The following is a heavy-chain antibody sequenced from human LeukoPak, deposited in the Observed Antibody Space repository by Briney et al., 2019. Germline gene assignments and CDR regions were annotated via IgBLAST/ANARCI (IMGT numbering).Heavy chain of an antibody. V-gene: IGHV4-39*01. Sequence: PSETLSLTCTVSGGSISTSNYYWGWIRQPPGKGLEWIGNIFYSGSTYYSPSLKSRVTISVDTSKNQFSLKLSSVTAADTAVYYCARHAAGSYCSSTSCRKAIPFDYWGQGTLVTVSS. CDR1: GGSISTSNYY. CDR3: ARHAAGSYCSSTSCRKAIPFDY. CDR2: IFYSGST. J-gene: IGHJ4*02. D-gene: IGHD2-2*01.